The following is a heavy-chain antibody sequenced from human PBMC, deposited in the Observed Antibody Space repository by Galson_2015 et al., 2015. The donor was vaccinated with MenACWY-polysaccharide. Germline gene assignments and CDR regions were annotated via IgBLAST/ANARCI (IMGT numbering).Heavy chain of an antibody. J-gene: IGHJ6*02. Sequence: SLRLSCAASGLTLSSYTMSWVRQGPRKGLEWVSTISGSGGGTYYVDSVKGRFSVSRDKSKNTVYLQMNTLRAEDTAVYYCAKANYNSGTFLYGMDVWGLGTTVTVSS. CDR2: ISGSGGGT. CDR1: GLTLSSYT. CDR3: AKANYNSGTFLYGMDV. V-gene: IGHV3-23*01. D-gene: IGHD3-10*01.